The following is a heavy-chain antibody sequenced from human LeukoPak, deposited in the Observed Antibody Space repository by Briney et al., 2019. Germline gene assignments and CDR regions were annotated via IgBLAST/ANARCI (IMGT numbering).Heavy chain of an antibody. CDR3: ARAVRWRMEYYFDY. V-gene: IGHV3-74*01. Sequence: GGSLRLSCAASGFTFSSHWMHWVRHTPGKGLVRVSRINTDGSSTSYADSVKGRFTISRDNAKNTLYLQMNSLRAEDTAVFYCARAVRWRMEYYFDYWGQGTLVTVSS. D-gene: IGHD3-3*01. CDR2: INTDGSST. CDR1: GFTFSSHW. J-gene: IGHJ4*02.